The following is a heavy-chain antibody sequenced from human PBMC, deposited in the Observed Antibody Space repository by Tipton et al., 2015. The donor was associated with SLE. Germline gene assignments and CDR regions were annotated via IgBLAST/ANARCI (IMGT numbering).Heavy chain of an antibody. D-gene: IGHD6-13*01. CDR1: GGSISSHY. J-gene: IGHJ4*02. V-gene: IGHV4-59*11. CDR3: ASYSSPWYFDY. CDR2: IYYSGST. Sequence: LRLSCTVSGGSISSHYWSWFRQPPGKGLEWIGYIYYSGSTNYNPSLKSRVTISVDTSKNQFSLKLSSVTAADTAVYYCASYSSPWYFDYWGQGTLVTVSS.